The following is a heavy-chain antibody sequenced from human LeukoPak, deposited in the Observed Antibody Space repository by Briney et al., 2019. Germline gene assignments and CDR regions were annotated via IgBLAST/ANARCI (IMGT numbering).Heavy chain of an antibody. CDR1: GFNFNNYY. D-gene: IGHD3-10*01. CDR2: IRHDGSTE. Sequence: PGGSLRLSCVASGFNFNNYYMSWVRQAPGKGLEWVADIRHDGSTEYNVDSVRGRFTISRDNAKNSLFLQMNSLRAEDTAAYYCARDGSGNYFSLDYWGQGTLVTVSS. V-gene: IGHV3-7*04. CDR3: ARDGSGNYFSLDY. J-gene: IGHJ4*02.